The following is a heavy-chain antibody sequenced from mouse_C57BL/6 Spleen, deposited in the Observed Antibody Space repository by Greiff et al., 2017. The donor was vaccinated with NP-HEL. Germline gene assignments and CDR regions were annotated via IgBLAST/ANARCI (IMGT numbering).Heavy chain of an antibody. CDR2: INPSNGGT. CDR3: ARWGGQLRLPYYFDY. J-gene: IGHJ2*01. CDR1: GYTFTSYW. Sequence: QVQLKQPGTELVKPGASVKLSCEASGYTFTSYWMHWVKQRPGQGLEWIGNINPSNGGTNYNEKFKSKATLTVDKSSSTAYMQLSSLTSEDSAVYYCARWGGQLRLPYYFDYWGQGTTLTVSS. V-gene: IGHV1-53*01. D-gene: IGHD3-2*02.